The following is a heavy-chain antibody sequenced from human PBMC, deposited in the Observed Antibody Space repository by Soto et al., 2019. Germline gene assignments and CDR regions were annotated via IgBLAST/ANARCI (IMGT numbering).Heavy chain of an antibody. CDR3: ARESGDNWDYEAY. V-gene: IGHV4-4*07. CDR1: GGSISSYH. J-gene: IGHJ4*02. D-gene: IGHD1-7*01. CDR2: IHTSGNT. Sequence: PSETLSLTCTVSGGSISSYHWSWIRQSAGKGLEWIGRIHTSGNTHYNPSLKSRVTVSIDTSKNQFFLTVNSVTAADSAVYYCARESGDNWDYEAYWGQGTPVTVSS.